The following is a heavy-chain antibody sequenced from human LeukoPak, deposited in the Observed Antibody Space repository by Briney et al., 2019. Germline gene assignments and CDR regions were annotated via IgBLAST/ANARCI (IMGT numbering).Heavy chain of an antibody. V-gene: IGHV3-48*01. CDR2: ISSSGSSI. CDR1: GFTFRNSG. Sequence: GGSLRLSCAASGFTFRNSGMNWVRQAPGKGLEWVSYISSSGSSIDYADSVRGRFTVSRDNAWHSLYLQMNSLRVEDTAVYYCARGGAARPDIWGQGTMVSVSS. D-gene: IGHD6-6*01. J-gene: IGHJ3*02. CDR3: ARGGAARPDI.